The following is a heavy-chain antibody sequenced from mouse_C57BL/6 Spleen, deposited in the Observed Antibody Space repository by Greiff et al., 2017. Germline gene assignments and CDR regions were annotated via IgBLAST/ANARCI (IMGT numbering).Heavy chain of an antibody. CDR3: ARGPYGSSYEFAY. Sequence: QVHVKQPGAELVKPGASVKLSCKASGYTFTSYWMHWVKQRPGQGLEWIGMIHPNSGSTNYNEKFKSKATLTVDKSSSTAYMQLSSLTSEDSAVYYCARGPYGSSYEFAYWGQGTLVTVSA. CDR2: IHPNSGST. J-gene: IGHJ3*01. V-gene: IGHV1-64*01. CDR1: GYTFTSYW. D-gene: IGHD1-1*01.